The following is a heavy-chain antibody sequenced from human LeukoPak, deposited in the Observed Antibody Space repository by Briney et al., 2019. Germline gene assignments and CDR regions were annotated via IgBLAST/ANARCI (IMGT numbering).Heavy chain of an antibody. CDR3: AKGGLMLGKWSFDY. D-gene: IGHD7-27*01. CDR1: GFTFSSYG. J-gene: IGHJ4*02. Sequence: GGSLRLSCAASGFTFSSYGMHWVRQAPGKGLEWVAFIRYDGSNKYYADSVKGRFTISRDNSKNTLYLQMNSLRVEDTAVYYCAKGGLMLGKWSFDYWGQGTLVTVSS. CDR2: IRYDGSNK. V-gene: IGHV3-30*02.